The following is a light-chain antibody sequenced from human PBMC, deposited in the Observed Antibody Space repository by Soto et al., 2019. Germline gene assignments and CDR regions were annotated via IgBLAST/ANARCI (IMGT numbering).Light chain of an antibody. Sequence: QSALTQPPSASGSPGQSVTNSCTGSTSDVGGYEYVSWYQQHPGKAPKLMIFEVNKRPSGVPNRFSGSKSGNTASLTVSGLQSEDEASYYCSSFAGANIWVFGGGTKVTVL. CDR2: EVN. CDR3: SSFAGANIWV. J-gene: IGLJ3*02. CDR1: TSDVGGYEY. V-gene: IGLV2-8*01.